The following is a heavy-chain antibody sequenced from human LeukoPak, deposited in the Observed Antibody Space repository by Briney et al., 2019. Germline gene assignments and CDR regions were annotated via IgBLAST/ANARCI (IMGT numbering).Heavy chain of an antibody. CDR3: ASVIVVVTDDAFDI. V-gene: IGHV3-30*04. D-gene: IGHD3-22*01. Sequence: PGGSLRLSCAASGFTFSSYAMHWVRQAPRKGLEWVAVISYDGSNKYYADSVKGRFTISRDNSKNTLYLQMNSLRAEDTAVYYCASVIVVVTDDAFDIWGQGTMVTVSS. CDR2: ISYDGSNK. CDR1: GFTFSSYA. J-gene: IGHJ3*02.